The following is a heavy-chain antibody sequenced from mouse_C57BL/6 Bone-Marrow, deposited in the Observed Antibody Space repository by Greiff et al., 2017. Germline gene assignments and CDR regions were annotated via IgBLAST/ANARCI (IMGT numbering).Heavy chain of an antibody. CDR1: GFTFSSYG. D-gene: IGHD2-5*01. CDR2: ISSGGSYT. Sequence: EVQVVESGGDLVKPGGSLKLSCAASGFTFSSYGMSWVRQTPDKRLEWVATISSGGSYTYYPDSVKGRFTISRDNAKNTLYLQMSSLKSEDTAMYYCARQTYYSSFAYWGQGTLVTVSA. J-gene: IGHJ3*01. V-gene: IGHV5-6*01. CDR3: ARQTYYSSFAY.